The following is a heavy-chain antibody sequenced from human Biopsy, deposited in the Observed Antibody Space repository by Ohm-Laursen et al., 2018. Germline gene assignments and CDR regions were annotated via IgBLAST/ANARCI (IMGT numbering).Heavy chain of an antibody. CDR3: ARDRGFYSDRTVPGYFDL. CDR1: VDSISSYY. CDR2: VYYSGST. Sequence: GTLSLTCPVSVDSISSYYWSWIRQPPGKGLEWIGYVYYSGSTDYNPSLQSRVTISVDTSKNHFSLRLRSVTPADTAIYYCARDRGFYSDRTVPGYFDLWGRGTLVTVSS. D-gene: IGHD3-22*01. J-gene: IGHJ2*01. V-gene: IGHV4-59*01.